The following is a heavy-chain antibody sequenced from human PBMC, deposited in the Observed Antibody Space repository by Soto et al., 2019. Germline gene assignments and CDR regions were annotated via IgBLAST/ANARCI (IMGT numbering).Heavy chain of an antibody. Sequence: QVQLVQSGAEVKKPGSSVKVSCKASGGTFSSYTISWVRQAPGQGLEWMGRIIPILGIANYAQKFQGRLTITADKSTSTAYMELSSLRSEDTTVYYGARIQQIARKEQGDDYWGQGTLGTVSS. J-gene: IGHJ4*02. V-gene: IGHV1-69*02. CDR2: IIPILGIA. D-gene: IGHD6-6*01. CDR3: ARIQQIARKEQGDDY. CDR1: GGTFSSYT.